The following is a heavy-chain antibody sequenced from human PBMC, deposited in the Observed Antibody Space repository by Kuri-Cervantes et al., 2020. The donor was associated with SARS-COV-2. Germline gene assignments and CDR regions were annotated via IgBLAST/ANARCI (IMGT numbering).Heavy chain of an antibody. V-gene: IGHV3-23*01. Sequence: GGSLRPSCAALGFTLCSYAMSWFRQAPGKGLEWVSAISGSGGSTYNADSVKGRFTISRDNSKNSLYLQMNSLRAEDTAVYYCAKDTGKRIAAADAFDIWGQGTMVTVSS. CDR1: GFTLCSYA. D-gene: IGHD6-13*01. J-gene: IGHJ3*02. CDR3: AKDTGKRIAAADAFDI. CDR2: ISGSGGST.